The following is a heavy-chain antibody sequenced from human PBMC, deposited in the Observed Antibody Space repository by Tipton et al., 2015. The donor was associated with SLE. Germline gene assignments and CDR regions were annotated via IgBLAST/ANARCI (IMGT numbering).Heavy chain of an antibody. CDR1: GFTFSSYS. J-gene: IGHJ3*02. CDR2: ISYDGSNK. D-gene: IGHD2-2*01. CDR3: AKRGSTRDAFDI. V-gene: IGHV3-30*18. Sequence: SLRLSCAASGFTFSSYSMNWVRQAPGKGLEWVAVISYDGSNKYYADSVKGRFTISRDNSKNTLYLQMNSLRAEDTAVYYCAKRGSTRDAFDIWGQGTMVTVSS.